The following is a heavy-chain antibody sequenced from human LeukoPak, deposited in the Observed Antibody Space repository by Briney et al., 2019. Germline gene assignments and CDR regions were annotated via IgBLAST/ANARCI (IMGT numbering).Heavy chain of an antibody. Sequence: GGSLRLSCAASGFTFSSYGMHWVRQAPGKGLEWVAFIRYTGSNKYYADSVKGRFTISRDNSKNTLNLQMNGLRAEDTAVYYCATDGKLGYHDTSGFFPDYWGQGTLVTVSS. CDR1: GFTFSSYG. CDR2: IRYTGSNK. CDR3: ATDGKLGYHDTSGFFPDY. J-gene: IGHJ4*02. D-gene: IGHD3-22*01. V-gene: IGHV3-30*02.